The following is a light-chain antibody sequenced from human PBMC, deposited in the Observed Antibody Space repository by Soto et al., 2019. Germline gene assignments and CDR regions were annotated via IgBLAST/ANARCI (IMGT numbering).Light chain of an antibody. Sequence: EIVLTQSPGTLSLSPGERATLSCRASQSVDSRFLAWYQQRPGQAPRLLIYDTFHRATGIPARFSGSGAGTDFTLSISNLEPEDFAVYYCQQRGSLFSFGPGTKVDFK. CDR2: DTF. CDR3: QQRGSLFS. CDR1: QSVDSRF. J-gene: IGKJ3*01. V-gene: IGKV3-11*01.